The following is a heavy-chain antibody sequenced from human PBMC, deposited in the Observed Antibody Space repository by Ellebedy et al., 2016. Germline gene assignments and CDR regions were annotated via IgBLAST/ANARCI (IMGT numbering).Heavy chain of an antibody. Sequence: SQTLSLTCAISGARVSNAGWNWIRQSPSRGLEWLGRTYYKSKWINDYAVSVKSRMTINADTSENQFSLQLKSVTPEDTAVYYCARGWLQGGGFDSWGQGSLVIVSS. CDR3: ARGWLQGGGFDS. J-gene: IGHJ4*02. CDR1: GARVSNAG. D-gene: IGHD5-24*01. CDR2: TYYKSKWIN. V-gene: IGHV6-1*01.